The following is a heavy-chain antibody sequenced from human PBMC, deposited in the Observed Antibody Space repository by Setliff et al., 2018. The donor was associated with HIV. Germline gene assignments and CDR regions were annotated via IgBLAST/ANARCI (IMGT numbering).Heavy chain of an antibody. J-gene: IGHJ4*02. CDR3: ALQWLVGAAFDY. CDR1: GFTFSSYW. D-gene: IGHD6-19*01. Sequence: PRGSLRLSCAASGFTFSSYWMSWVRQAPGKGLEWLGRIQSNSIGGTILYGASVKGRFTISRDDSTNTLYLQMNSLRAEDTAVYYCALQWLVGAAFDYWGQGTLVTVSS. V-gene: IGHV3-15*01. CDR2: IQSNSIGGTI.